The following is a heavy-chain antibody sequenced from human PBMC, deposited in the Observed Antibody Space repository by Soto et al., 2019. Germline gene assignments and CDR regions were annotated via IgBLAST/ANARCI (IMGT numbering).Heavy chain of an antibody. CDR2: IYSGGST. CDR1: GFTVSTKY. Sequence: FLRLSCAASGFTVSTKYMSWVRQAPGKGLEWVSVIYSGGSTFYADSVRGRFTISRDNSKNTVNLQMNSLRAEDTAVYYCARDPWAADYWGQGTLVTVSP. CDR3: ARDPWAADY. D-gene: IGHD3-16*01. V-gene: IGHV3-66*01. J-gene: IGHJ4*02.